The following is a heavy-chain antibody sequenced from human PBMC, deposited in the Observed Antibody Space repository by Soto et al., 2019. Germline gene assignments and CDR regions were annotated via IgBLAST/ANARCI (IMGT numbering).Heavy chain of an antibody. D-gene: IGHD1-26*01. V-gene: IGHV3-72*01. CDR3: TRGLLGGAPSYTFHGMDV. Sequence: EVQLVESGGGLVQPGGSLRLSCAASGFTFSDHYMDWVRQAPGKALEWVARSRNRVNSHTTEYAASVKGRFTISRDESKSSLYLQMNSLKLEDTAVYYCTRGLLGGAPSYTFHGMDVWGQGTTVTVSS. J-gene: IGHJ6*01. CDR2: SRNRVNSHTT. CDR1: GFTFSDHY.